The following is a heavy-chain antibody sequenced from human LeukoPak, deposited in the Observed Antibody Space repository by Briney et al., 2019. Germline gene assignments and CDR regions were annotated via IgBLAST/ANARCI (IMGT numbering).Heavy chain of an antibody. V-gene: IGHV3-15*07. CDR3: TKDPPLTGGVSSAH. CDR1: GIIFRDAC. D-gene: IGHD7-27*01. J-gene: IGHJ4*02. CDR2: SKSKVDGGTT. Sequence: GGSLRLSCVVSGIIFRDACMNWVRQTPGKGLEWVGLSKSKVDGGTTDYAAPVKGRFTISRDDSENTLYLQMSSLKIEDTAIYYCTKDPPLTGGVSSAHWGPGTLVTVSS.